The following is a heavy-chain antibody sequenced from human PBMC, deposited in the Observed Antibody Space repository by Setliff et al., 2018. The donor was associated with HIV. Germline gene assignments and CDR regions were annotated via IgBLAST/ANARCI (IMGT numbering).Heavy chain of an antibody. CDR1: GGPISSGGYY. D-gene: IGHD3-10*01. J-gene: IGHJ4*02. CDR3: ARGSPPLIWFGEATGAYFDY. CDR2: ISYSGST. V-gene: IGHV4-31*03. Sequence: SETLSLTCTVSGGPISSGGYYWTWIRQHPGKGLAWIGYISYSGSTYYNPSLKSRVTISLDTSKNQFSLKLSSVTAADTALYYCARGSPPLIWFGEATGAYFDYWGQGTLVTVSS.